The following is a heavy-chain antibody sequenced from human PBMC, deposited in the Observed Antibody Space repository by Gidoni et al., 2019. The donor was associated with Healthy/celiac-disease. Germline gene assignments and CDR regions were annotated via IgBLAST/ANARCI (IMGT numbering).Heavy chain of an antibody. CDR1: GGPFSSYT. CDR3: ARDYGSGSYYYYYYGMDV. CDR2: IIPILGIA. D-gene: IGHD3-10*01. Sequence: QVPLVQSGAEVKKPGSSAKVSSKASGGPFSSYTITWVRPAPGQGLEWMGRIIPILGIANYEQKFQGRVTITADKSTSTAYMGLSSLRSEDAAVCYCARDYGSGSYYYYYYGMDVWGQGTTVTVSS. V-gene: IGHV1-69*02. J-gene: IGHJ6*02.